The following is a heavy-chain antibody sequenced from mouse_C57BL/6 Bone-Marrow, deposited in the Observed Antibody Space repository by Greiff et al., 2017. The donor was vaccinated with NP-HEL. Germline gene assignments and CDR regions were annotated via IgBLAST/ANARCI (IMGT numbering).Heavy chain of an antibody. D-gene: IGHD1-1*01. Sequence: QVQLKQSGAELARPGASVKLSCKASGYTFTSYGISWVKQRTGQGLEWIGEIYPRSGNTYYNEKFKGKATLTADKSSSTAYMELRSLTSEDSAVYFCARRDPYYYGSSYWYFDVWGTGTTVTVSS. J-gene: IGHJ1*03. CDR1: GYTFTSYG. CDR3: ARRDPYYYGSSYWYFDV. V-gene: IGHV1-81*01. CDR2: IYPRSGNT.